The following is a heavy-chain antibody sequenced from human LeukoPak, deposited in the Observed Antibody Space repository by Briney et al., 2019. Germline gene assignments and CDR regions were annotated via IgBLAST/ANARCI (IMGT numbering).Heavy chain of an antibody. Sequence: GASVKVSCKASGGTFSSYAISWVRQAPGQGLEWMGRIIPILGIANYAQKFQGRVTITADKSTSTAYMELSSLRSEDTAVYYCARDYYGSGSYYIVYFQHWGQGTLLTVSS. J-gene: IGHJ1*01. CDR2: IIPILGIA. D-gene: IGHD3-10*01. V-gene: IGHV1-69*04. CDR1: GGTFSSYA. CDR3: ARDYYGSGSYYIVYFQH.